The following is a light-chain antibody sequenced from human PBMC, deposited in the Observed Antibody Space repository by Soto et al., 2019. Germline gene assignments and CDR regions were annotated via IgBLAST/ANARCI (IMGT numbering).Light chain of an antibody. CDR2: DAS. V-gene: IGKV1-13*02. Sequence: AIQLTQSPSSLSASVGDRVTITCRASQGISSALAWYQQKPGKAPKLLIYDASSLESGGPSRFSGSGSETDFTLTISSWKPEDFATYYCQQFNSYPFTFGPGTKVHIK. CDR3: QQFNSYPFT. J-gene: IGKJ3*01. CDR1: QGISSA.